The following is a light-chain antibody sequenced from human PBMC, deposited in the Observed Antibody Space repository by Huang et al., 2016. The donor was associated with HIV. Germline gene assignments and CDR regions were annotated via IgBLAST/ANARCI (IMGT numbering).Light chain of an antibody. J-gene: IGKJ4*01. CDR1: QNINNN. CDR2: ATS. V-gene: IGKV3-15*01. Sequence: IAMTQSPATLSVFPGDRATLSCRASQNINNNLAWYQQRPGQAPRLLIYATSTRATGVHGRFSGSVSGTEFTLTISSLQSEDFAVYYCQQYNKWPLSFGGGTKVEI. CDR3: QQYNKWPLS.